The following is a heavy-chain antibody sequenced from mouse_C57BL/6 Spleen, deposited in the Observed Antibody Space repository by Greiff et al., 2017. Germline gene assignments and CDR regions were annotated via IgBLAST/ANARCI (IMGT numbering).Heavy chain of an antibody. CDR3: ARYYYYGSSSAMGY. CDR1: GFTFSDYG. V-gene: IGHV5-17*01. CDR2: ISSGSSTI. Sequence: EVQGVESGGGLVKPGGSLKLSCAASGFTFSDYGMHWVRQAPEKGLEWVAYISSGSSTIYYADTVKGRVTISIDNAKNTLFLQMTSLTSEDTAMYYCARYYYYGSSSAMGYWGKGTSVTVSS. D-gene: IGHD1-1*01. J-gene: IGHJ4*01.